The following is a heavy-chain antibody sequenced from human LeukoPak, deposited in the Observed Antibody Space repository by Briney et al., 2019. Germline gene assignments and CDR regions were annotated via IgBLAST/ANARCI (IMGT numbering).Heavy chain of an antibody. CDR1: RITFSNYW. CDR3: AKWGPYCVGDYCPALDS. Sequence: GGSLRLSCVASRITFSNYWMSWGRQAPGKGLEWVANINQDGSKKRYADSMKGRFTISRDNAKESLYLQLNSLRAEDTAVYYCAKWGPYCVGDYCPALDSWGPGTLVTVSS. CDR2: INQDGSKK. J-gene: IGHJ4*02. V-gene: IGHV3-7*01. D-gene: IGHD2-21*02.